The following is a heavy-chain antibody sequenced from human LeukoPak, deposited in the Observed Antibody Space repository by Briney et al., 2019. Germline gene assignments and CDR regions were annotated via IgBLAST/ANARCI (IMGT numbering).Heavy chain of an antibody. CDR1: GFTFSNYW. D-gene: IGHD3-3*01. Sequence: GGSLRLSCAASGFTFSNYWMGWVRQAPGKGLEWVANIKQDGSEEYYVDSVKGRFTISRDNAKNSLYLQMNSLRAEDTAVYYCARAPREWLLGYYFDYWGQGTLVTVSS. CDR3: ARAPREWLLGYYFDY. V-gene: IGHV3-7*01. J-gene: IGHJ4*02. CDR2: IKQDGSEE.